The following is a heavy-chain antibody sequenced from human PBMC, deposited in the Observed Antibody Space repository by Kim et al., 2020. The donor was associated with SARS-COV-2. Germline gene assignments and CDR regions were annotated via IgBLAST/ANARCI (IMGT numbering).Heavy chain of an antibody. J-gene: IGHJ4*02. CDR2: IWYDGSNK. V-gene: IGHV3-33*01. D-gene: IGHD5-12*01. Sequence: GGSLRLSCAASGFTFSSYGMHWVRQAPGKGLEWVAVIWYDGSNKYYADSVKGRFTISRDNSKNTLYLQMNSLRAEDTAVYYCARDGIDGYNLDYWGQGTLVTVSS. CDR3: ARDGIDGYNLDY. CDR1: GFTFSSYG.